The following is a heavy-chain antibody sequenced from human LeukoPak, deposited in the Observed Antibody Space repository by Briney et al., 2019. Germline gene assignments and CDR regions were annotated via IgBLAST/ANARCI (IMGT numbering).Heavy chain of an antibody. CDR3: AKGLLWFGEMDAFDI. CDR1: GFTFSSYG. CDR2: ISYDGSNK. Sequence: GGSLRLSCAASGFTFSSYGMHWVRQAPGKGLEWVAVISYDGSNKYYADSMKGRFTISRDNSKNTLYLQMNSLRAEDTAVYYCAKGLLWFGEMDAFDIWGQGTMVTVSS. V-gene: IGHV3-30*18. D-gene: IGHD3-10*01. J-gene: IGHJ3*02.